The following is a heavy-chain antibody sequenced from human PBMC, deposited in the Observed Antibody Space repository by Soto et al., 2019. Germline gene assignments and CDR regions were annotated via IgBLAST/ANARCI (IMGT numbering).Heavy chain of an antibody. J-gene: IGHJ6*02. CDR3: ARYMGYYDSSGYSYYYYGMDV. CDR1: GYSFTSYW. CDR2: IDPSDSYT. Sequence: GESLKISCKGSGYSFTSYWISWVRQMPGKGPEWMGRIDPSDSYTNYSPSFQGHVTISADKSISTAYLQWSSLKASDTAMYYCARYMGYYDSSGYSYYYYGMDVWGQGTTVTVSS. D-gene: IGHD3-22*01. V-gene: IGHV5-10-1*01.